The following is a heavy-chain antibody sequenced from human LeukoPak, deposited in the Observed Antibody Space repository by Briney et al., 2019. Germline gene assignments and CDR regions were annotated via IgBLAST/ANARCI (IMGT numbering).Heavy chain of an antibody. CDR2: IKPSGGST. Sequence: ASVKVSCKASGYTFTSYYMHWVRQAPGQGLEWMGIIKPSGGSTSYAQKFQGRVTMTRDTSTSTVYMELSSLRSEDTAVYYCARDLLRLGELSLIGDYWGQGTLVTVSS. CDR3: ARDLLRLGELSLIGDY. V-gene: IGHV1-46*01. J-gene: IGHJ4*02. CDR1: GYTFTSYY. D-gene: IGHD3-16*02.